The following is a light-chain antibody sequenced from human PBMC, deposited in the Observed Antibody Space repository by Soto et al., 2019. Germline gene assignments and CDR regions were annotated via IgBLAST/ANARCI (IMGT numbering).Light chain of an antibody. CDR1: QNINNY. CDR2: DAS. CDR3: QQANSFPLT. J-gene: IGKJ4*01. Sequence: DIQMTQSPSSLSASVVDRVTITCQASQNINNYLNWYQQKPGRAPKLLIYDASNLEAGVPSRFRGSGSGTDFTFTISRLQPEDIATYYCQQANSFPLTFGGGTKVDI. V-gene: IGKV1-33*01.